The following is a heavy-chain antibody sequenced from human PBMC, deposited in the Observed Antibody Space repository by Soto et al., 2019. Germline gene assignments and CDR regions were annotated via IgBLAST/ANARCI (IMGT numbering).Heavy chain of an antibody. D-gene: IGHD4-17*01. Sequence: QVQLVQSGAEVKKPGSSVKVSCKASGGTFSSYAISWVRQAPGQGLEWMGGIIPIFGTANYAQKFQGRVTITADDSTSTAYMELSSLRSEDTAVYYCAGYGDYEVDYYYYYGMDVWGQGTTVTVSS. CDR1: GGTFSSYA. V-gene: IGHV1-69*01. J-gene: IGHJ6*02. CDR2: IIPIFGTA. CDR3: AGYGDYEVDYYYYYGMDV.